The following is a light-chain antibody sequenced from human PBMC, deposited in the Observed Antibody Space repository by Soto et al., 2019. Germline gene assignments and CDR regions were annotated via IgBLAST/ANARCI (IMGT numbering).Light chain of an antibody. CDR2: GNS. CDR1: SYNIGAGYD. CDR3: QSYDSSRSGYV. V-gene: IGLV1-40*01. Sequence: QSVLTQPPSVSGAPGQRVTISCTGSSYNIGAGYDVHWYQQLPGTAPKLLIYGNSNRPSGVPDRFSCSKSGTSASLAITGLQAEDEADYYCQSYDSSRSGYVFGTGTKLTVL. J-gene: IGLJ1*01.